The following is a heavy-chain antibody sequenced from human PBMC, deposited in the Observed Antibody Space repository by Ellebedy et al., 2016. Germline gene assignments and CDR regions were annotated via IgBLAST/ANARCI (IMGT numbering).Heavy chain of an antibody. CDR3: VKSSGTWF. CDR2: IGDSGDNT. J-gene: IGHJ4*02. V-gene: IGHV3-23*01. CDR1: GFTFGDYA. Sequence: GGSLRLSCTASGFTFGDYAMSWVRQAPGKGLEWVSAIGDSGDNTYYADSVKGRFTISRDNSKNTLYLQMSSLRADDTAVYYCVKSSGTWFWGQGTLVTVSS. D-gene: IGHD1-26*01.